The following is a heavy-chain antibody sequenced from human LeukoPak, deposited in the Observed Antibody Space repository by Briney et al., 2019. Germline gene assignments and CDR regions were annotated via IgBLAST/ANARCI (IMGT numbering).Heavy chain of an antibody. CDR2: IIPIFGTA. Sequence: SVKVSCKASGYTFTSYDINWVRQAPGQGLEWMGGIIPIFGTANYAQKFQGRVTITADESTSTAYMELSGLRSEDTAVYHCARAQTPYYYDSSGYYNFDYWGQGTLVTVSS. D-gene: IGHD3-22*01. V-gene: IGHV1-69*13. CDR3: ARAQTPYYYDSSGYYNFDY. CDR1: GYTFTSYD. J-gene: IGHJ4*02.